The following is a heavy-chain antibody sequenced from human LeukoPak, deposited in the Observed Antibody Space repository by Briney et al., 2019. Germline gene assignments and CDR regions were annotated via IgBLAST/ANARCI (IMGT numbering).Heavy chain of an antibody. D-gene: IGHD2-15*01. CDR2: IYSGGST. V-gene: IGHV3-53*01. CDR1: GFTVSSNY. J-gene: IGHJ4*02. Sequence: GGSLRLSCAASGFTVSSNYMNWVRQAPGKGLEWVSVIYSGGSTYYADSVEGRFTISRDNSKNTLYLQMNSLRAEDTAVYYCAKSVVVITFRFDDWGQGALVTVSS. CDR3: AKSVVVITFRFDD.